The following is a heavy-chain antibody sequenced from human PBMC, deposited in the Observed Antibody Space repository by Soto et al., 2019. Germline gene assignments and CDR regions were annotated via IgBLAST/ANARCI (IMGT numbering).Heavy chain of an antibody. CDR2: IYHGGNI. V-gene: IGHV4-4*02. CDR3: ARDHQYNSGWYFDS. J-gene: IGHJ4*02. D-gene: IGHD5-12*01. CDR1: GGSINSSDW. Sequence: PSETLSLTCAVSGGSINSSDWWNWVRQPPGKGLEWIGEIYHGGNIYYNPSLKGRVTISLDMSKNQFSLTLNSVTAADTAVYYCARDHQYNSGWYFDSWGQGTLVTVSS.